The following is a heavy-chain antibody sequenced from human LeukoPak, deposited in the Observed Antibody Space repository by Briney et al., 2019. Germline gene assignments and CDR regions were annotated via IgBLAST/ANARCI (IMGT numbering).Heavy chain of an antibody. Sequence: SETLSLTCAVYGGSFSGYYWSWIRQPPGKGLEWIGEINHSGSTNYNPSLKRRVTISVDTSKNQFSLKLSSVTAADTAVYYCARANFPKDWELLLYFDLWGRGTLVTVSS. D-gene: IGHD1-26*01. CDR1: GGSFSGYY. CDR2: INHSGST. V-gene: IGHV4-34*01. CDR3: ARANFPKDWELLLYFDL. J-gene: IGHJ2*01.